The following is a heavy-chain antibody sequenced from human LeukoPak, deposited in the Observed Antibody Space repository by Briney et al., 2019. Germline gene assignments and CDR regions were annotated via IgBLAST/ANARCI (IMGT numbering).Heavy chain of an antibody. Sequence: ASVKVSCKASGYTFTSYYTHWVRLAPGQGLEWMGIINPSGSSTHYAQKFQGRVTMTTDTSTSTVYMNLGSLRSEDTAVYYCARFAHVYSAYDYWGQGTLVTVSS. D-gene: IGHD5-12*01. J-gene: IGHJ4*02. CDR2: INPSGSST. V-gene: IGHV1-46*01. CDR1: GYTFTSYY. CDR3: ARFAHVYSAYDY.